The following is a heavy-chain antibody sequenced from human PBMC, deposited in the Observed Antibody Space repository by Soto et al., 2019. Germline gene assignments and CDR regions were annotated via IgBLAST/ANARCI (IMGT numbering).Heavy chain of an antibody. CDR2: ISYDGSNK. J-gene: IGHJ4*02. D-gene: IGHD1-7*01. V-gene: IGHV3-30-3*01. CDR1: GFTFSNYA. CDR3: ARENYDNHFFDY. Sequence: GESLKISCAASGFTFSNYAMHWVRQAPGKGLEWVAVISYDGSNKYYADSVKGRFTISRDNSENTLSLQMNSLRAEDTAVYYCARENYDNHFFDYWGQGTLVTVSS.